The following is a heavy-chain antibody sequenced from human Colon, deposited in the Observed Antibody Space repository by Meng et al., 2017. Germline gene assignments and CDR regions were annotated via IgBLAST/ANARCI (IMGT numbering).Heavy chain of an antibody. CDR1: GDSIRSSNW. Sequence: QGRRQESGPRLVKPSGTLSLTCAVSGDSIRSSNWWSWVRQSPGRGLEWIGEIYHSGSTNYNPSLKNRVTMTVDNSKNQFSLTLYSVTAADTAVYYCARAIYASGNMAHLDYWGQGTLVTVSS. V-gene: IGHV4-4*02. CDR3: ARAIYASGNMAHLDY. D-gene: IGHD3-10*01. J-gene: IGHJ4*02. CDR2: IYHSGST.